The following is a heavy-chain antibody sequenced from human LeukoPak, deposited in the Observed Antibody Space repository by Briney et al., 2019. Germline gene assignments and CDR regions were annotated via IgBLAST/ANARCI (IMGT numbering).Heavy chain of an antibody. Sequence: PSETLSLTCTVSGGSISSGSYYWSWLRQPAGTGLEWIGRIYTSGSTNYNPSLKSRVTISVNTSKNQFSLKLSSVTAADTAVYYCARENGDYDYWGQGTLVTVSS. CDR2: IYTSGST. CDR1: GGSISSGSYY. CDR3: ARENGDYDY. V-gene: IGHV4-61*02. J-gene: IGHJ4*02. D-gene: IGHD4-17*01.